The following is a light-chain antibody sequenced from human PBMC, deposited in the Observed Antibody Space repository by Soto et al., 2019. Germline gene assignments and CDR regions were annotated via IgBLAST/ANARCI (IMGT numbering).Light chain of an antibody. CDR1: QFVSSTY. V-gene: IGKV3-11*01. J-gene: IGKJ1*01. CDR3: QQRSNWPRT. Sequence: EVVMTQSPATLSVSPGARVTLSCRASQFVSSTYLAWYQQRPGQAPRLLIYGASNRATGIPARFSGSGSGTDFTLTISSLEPEDFAVYYCQQRSNWPRTFGQGTKVDIK. CDR2: GAS.